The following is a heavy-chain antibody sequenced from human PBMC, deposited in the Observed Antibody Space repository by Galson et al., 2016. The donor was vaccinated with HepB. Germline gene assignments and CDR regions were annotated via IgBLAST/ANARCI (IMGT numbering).Heavy chain of an antibody. CDR1: GFTFSSYG. CDR2: IWYDGSNK. V-gene: IGHV3-33*01. Sequence: SLRLSCAASGFTFSSYGMHWVRQAPGKGLEWVAFIWYDGSNKYYGDSVKGRFTISRDNSKNTLYLQMNSLRAEDTAVFYCARDRDYYAMNVRGQGTTVTVSS. CDR3: ARDRDYYAMNV. J-gene: IGHJ6*02.